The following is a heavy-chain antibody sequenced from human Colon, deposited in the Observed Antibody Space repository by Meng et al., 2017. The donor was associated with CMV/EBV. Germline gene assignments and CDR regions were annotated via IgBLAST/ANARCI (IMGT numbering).Heavy chain of an antibody. CDR1: GFTFRICA. D-gene: IGHD2-21*02. CDR3: AKSTPDHFDYYFGA. V-gene: IGHV3-23*01. J-gene: IGHJ5*02. CDR2: ITASGGGR. Sequence: LGFTFRICAMPWFRQSPGKGLEWVSAITASGGGRYYAGSVKGRFTISRDNSQSTLYLQMNSLGADDTAIYYCAKSTPDHFDYYFGARGQGILVTVSS.